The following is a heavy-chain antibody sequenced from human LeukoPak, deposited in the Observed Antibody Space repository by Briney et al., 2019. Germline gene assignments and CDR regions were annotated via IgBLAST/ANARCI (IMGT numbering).Heavy chain of an antibody. CDR3: ARGYYDSSGYYAHWYFDL. V-gene: IGHV6-1*01. CDR2: TYYRSKWYN. J-gene: IGHJ2*01. D-gene: IGHD3-22*01. Sequence: SQTLSLTCAISGDSVSSNSAAWNWIRQSPSRGLEWLGRTYYRSKWYNDYAVSVKSRITINPDTSKNQSSLQLNSVTPEDTAVYYCARGYYDSSGYYAHWYFDLWGRGTLVTVSS. CDR1: GDSVSSNSAA.